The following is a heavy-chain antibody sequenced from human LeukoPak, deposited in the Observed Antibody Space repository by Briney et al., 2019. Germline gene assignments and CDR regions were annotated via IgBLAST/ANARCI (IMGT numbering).Heavy chain of an antibody. Sequence: GESLKISCEGSGYSFTSYWIGWGRQMPGKGLVWMVIIYPGDSDTRYSPSFQGQVTISADKSISTAYLQWSSLKASDTAMYYCARQDRGYSYGYAYWGQGTLVTVSS. CDR2: IYPGDSDT. CDR1: GYSFTSYW. J-gene: IGHJ4*02. D-gene: IGHD5-18*01. V-gene: IGHV5-51*01. CDR3: ARQDRGYSYGYAY.